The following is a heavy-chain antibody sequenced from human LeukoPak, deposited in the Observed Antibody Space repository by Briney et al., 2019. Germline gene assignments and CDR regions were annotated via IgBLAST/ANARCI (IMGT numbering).Heavy chain of an antibody. CDR3: ARESTGWKKREYYFDY. Sequence: AASVKVSCKASGYTFTGYYMHWVRQAPGQGLEWMGWINPNSGGTNYAQKFQGRVTMTRDTSIRTAYMELSRLRSDDTAVYYCARESTGWKKREYYFDYWGQGTLVTVSS. CDR1: GYTFTGYY. V-gene: IGHV1-2*02. D-gene: IGHD1-1*01. CDR2: INPNSGGT. J-gene: IGHJ4*02.